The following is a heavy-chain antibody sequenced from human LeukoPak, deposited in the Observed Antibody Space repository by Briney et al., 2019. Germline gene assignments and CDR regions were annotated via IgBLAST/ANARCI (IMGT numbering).Heavy chain of an antibody. Sequence: PGRSLRLSCAASGFTFSSYAMHWVRQAPGKGLEWVAFIRYDGSNKYYADSVKGRFTISRDNSKNTLYLQMNSLRAEDTAVYYCAKDWRDGIRRAFDIWGQGTMVTVSS. D-gene: IGHD3-3*01. V-gene: IGHV3-30*02. J-gene: IGHJ3*02. CDR3: AKDWRDGIRRAFDI. CDR2: IRYDGSNK. CDR1: GFTFSSYA.